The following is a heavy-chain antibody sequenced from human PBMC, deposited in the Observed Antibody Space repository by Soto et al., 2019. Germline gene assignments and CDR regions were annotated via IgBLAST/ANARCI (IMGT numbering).Heavy chain of an antibody. CDR1: GGTFSSYA. D-gene: IGHD3-9*01. J-gene: IGHJ5*02. Sequence: QVQLVQSGAEVKKPGSSVNVSCKASGGTFSSYAISWVRQAPGQGLGWMGGIIPIFGTANYAQKFQGRVTMTTDKSTSTAYMELSSLRSEDTAVYYCARHKAGYYSGWFDPWGQGTLVTVSS. CDR3: ARHKAGYYSGWFDP. CDR2: IIPIFGTA. V-gene: IGHV1-69*06.